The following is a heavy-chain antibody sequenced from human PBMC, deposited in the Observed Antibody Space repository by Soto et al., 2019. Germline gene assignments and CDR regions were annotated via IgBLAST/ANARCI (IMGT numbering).Heavy chain of an antibody. V-gene: IGHV3-74*01. CDR1: GFSFSSYW. J-gene: IGHJ5*02. CDR2: INSDGSTT. CDR3: ARVLTGSYNWFDP. D-gene: IGHD1-26*01. Sequence: EVQLVESGGGLVQPGGSLRLSCAASGFSFSSYWMHWVRQVPGKGLVWVSRINSDGSTTTYADSVKGRFTISRDNAKNTLYIKMNSQRVEDTAVYYCARVLTGSYNWFDPGGQGTLVTVSS.